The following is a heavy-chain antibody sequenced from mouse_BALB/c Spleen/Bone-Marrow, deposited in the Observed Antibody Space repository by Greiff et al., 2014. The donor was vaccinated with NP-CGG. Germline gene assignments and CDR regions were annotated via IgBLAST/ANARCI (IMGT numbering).Heavy chain of an antibody. Sequence: EVKLVESGGGLVQPGGSRKLSCAASGFTFSSFGMHWVRQAPEKGLEWVAYISSGSSTIYYADTMKGRFTISRDNPKKALFLQMTSLRSEDTAMYYCTRSGTLGAMDYWGQGTSVPVSS. V-gene: IGHV5-17*02. D-gene: IGHD3-3*01. CDR2: ISSGSSTI. CDR1: GFTFSSFG. J-gene: IGHJ4*01. CDR3: TRSGTLGAMDY.